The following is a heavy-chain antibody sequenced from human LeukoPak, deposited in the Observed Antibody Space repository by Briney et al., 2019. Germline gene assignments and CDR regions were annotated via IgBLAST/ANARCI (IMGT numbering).Heavy chain of an antibody. V-gene: IGHV4-59*01. CDR2: IYYNGRT. J-gene: IGHJ4*02. D-gene: IGHD6-13*01. Sequence: SETLSLTCTVSGGSISDYYWSWIQQPPGKGLEWIGYIYYNGRTKYNPSLKRRVTISVDTSKNQFSLKLSSVTAADTAVYYCARDLDDAGTFDYWGQGTLVTVSS. CDR3: ARDLDDAGTFDY. CDR1: GGSISDYY.